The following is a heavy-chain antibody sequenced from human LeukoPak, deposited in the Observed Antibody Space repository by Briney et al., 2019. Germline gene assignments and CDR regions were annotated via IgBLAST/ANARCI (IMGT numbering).Heavy chain of an antibody. CDR3: AELGITMIGGV. Sequence: GGSLRLSCAASGFTFSNFWMAWVRQAPGKGLEWVSYISSSGSTIYYADSVKGRFTISRDNAKNSLYLQMNSLRAEDTAVYYCAELGITMIGGVWGKGTTVTISS. CDR1: GFTFSNFW. CDR2: ISSSGSTI. J-gene: IGHJ6*04. D-gene: IGHD3-10*02. V-gene: IGHV3-48*04.